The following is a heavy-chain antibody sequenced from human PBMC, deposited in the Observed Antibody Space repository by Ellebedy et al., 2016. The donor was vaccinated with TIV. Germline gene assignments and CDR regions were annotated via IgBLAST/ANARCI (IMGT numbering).Heavy chain of an antibody. CDR2: ISGNGGHT. V-gene: IGHV3-23*01. D-gene: IGHD2-15*01. J-gene: IGHJ4*02. Sequence: PGGSLRLSCAASGFTFSSYAMSWVRQAPGKGLEWVSAISGNGGHTHYADSVKGRFTISRDNAQKSLDLQMSSLRAEDTAVYYCMAHSDFDCWGQGTLVIVSS. CDR1: GFTFSSYA. CDR3: MAHSDFDC.